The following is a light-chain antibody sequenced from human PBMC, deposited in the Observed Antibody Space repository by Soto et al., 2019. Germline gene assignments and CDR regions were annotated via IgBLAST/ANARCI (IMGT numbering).Light chain of an antibody. CDR3: SSHAGGQNVV. Sequence: QSALTQPPSPSGSPGQSVTISCTGTSSDVGGYNYVSWYQQHPGKAPKVMIYDVNKRPSGVPDRFSGSKSGNTASLTVSGLQAEDEGDYYCSSHAGGQNVVFGGGTKLTVL. CDR1: SSDVGGYNY. V-gene: IGLV2-8*01. J-gene: IGLJ2*01. CDR2: DVN.